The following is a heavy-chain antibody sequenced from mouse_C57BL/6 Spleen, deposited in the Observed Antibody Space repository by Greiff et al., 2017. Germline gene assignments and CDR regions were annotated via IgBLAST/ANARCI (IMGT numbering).Heavy chain of an antibody. Sequence: VQLQQSGPELVKPGASVKISCKASGYTFTDYYMNWVKQSHGKSLEWIGDINPNNGGTSYNQKFKGKATLTVDKSSSTAYMELRSLTSEDSAVYYCERFDYDGEYYFDYWGQGTTLTVSS. CDR3: ERFDYDGEYYFDY. CDR2: INPNNGGT. CDR1: GYTFTDYY. J-gene: IGHJ2*01. V-gene: IGHV1-26*01. D-gene: IGHD2-4*01.